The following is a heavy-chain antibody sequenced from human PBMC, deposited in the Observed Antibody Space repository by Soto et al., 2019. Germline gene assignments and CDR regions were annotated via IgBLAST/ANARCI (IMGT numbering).Heavy chain of an antibody. D-gene: IGHD5-18*01. CDR1: GGSVSGGSYD. J-gene: IGHJ4*02. Sequence: SETLSLTCTVSGGSVSGGSYDWTWIRQPPGKGLXWIXXIXXSXXXXXNXXLKSRVTISIDTSKKQFSLKLTSATAADTAVYYCARDIRGYSRAFDYWGQGALVTVSS. V-gene: IGHV4-61*01. CDR3: ARDIRGYSRAFDY. CDR2: IXXSXXX.